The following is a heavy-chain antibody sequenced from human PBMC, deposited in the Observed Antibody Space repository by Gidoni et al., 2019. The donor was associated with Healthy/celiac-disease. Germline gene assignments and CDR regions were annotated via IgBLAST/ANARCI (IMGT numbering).Heavy chain of an antibody. D-gene: IGHD2-15*01. Sequence: QVQLVESGGGLVKPGGSLRLSCSASGFTFSDYYMSWIRQAPGKGLELVSSISSSGSTIDYADSVKGRFTISRDNAKNSLYLQMNSLRAEDTAVYYCARDAQYCSGGSCYDYWGQGTLVTVSS. CDR1: GFTFSDYY. CDR3: ARDAQYCSGGSCYDY. V-gene: IGHV3-11*01. J-gene: IGHJ4*02. CDR2: ISSSGSTI.